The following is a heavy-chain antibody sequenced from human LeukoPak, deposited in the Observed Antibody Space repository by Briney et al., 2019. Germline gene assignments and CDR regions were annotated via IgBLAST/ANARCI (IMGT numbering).Heavy chain of an antibody. D-gene: IGHD3-10*02. Sequence: PGGSLRLSCAASGFTFSSYSXXXXXXXXXXXXXXXXXXSSSSSYIYYADSVKGRFTISRDNAKNSLYLQMNSLRAEDTAVYYCARGTMVGTQRAQPYDYWGQGTLVTVSS. V-gene: IGHV3-21*01. J-gene: IGHJ4*02. CDR2: XSSSSSYI. CDR1: GFTFSSYS. CDR3: ARGTMVGTQRAQPYDY.